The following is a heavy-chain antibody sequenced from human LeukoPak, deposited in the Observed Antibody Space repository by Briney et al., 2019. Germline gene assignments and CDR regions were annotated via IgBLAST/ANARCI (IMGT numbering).Heavy chain of an antibody. Sequence: GGSLRLSCAASGFDFRKYYMSWIRQPPGKGPEWVAYIGASGSTRYYRDSVDGRFTISRDNDKNLVYLQMNSLRAEDTAVYYCAGGSTLDRGLVYYWGQGTLVTVSS. CDR1: GFDFRKYY. CDR3: AGGSTLDRGLVYY. V-gene: IGHV3-11*04. CDR2: IGASGSTR. J-gene: IGHJ4*02. D-gene: IGHD3-10*01.